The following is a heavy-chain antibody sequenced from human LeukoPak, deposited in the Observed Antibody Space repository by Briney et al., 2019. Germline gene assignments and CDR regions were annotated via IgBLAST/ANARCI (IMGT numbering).Heavy chain of an antibody. V-gene: IGHV4-59*08. Sequence: SETLSLTCIVSRDSIRSYYWSWIRQPPGKGLEWIGNIYNSGSTKYNPSLKTRVTISLDTSNNQFSLKLNSVTAADTAVYYCARQTYDGYFDYWGQGTLVSVSS. CDR2: IYNSGST. CDR1: RDSIRSYY. CDR3: ARQTYDGYFDY. D-gene: IGHD3-3*01. J-gene: IGHJ4*02.